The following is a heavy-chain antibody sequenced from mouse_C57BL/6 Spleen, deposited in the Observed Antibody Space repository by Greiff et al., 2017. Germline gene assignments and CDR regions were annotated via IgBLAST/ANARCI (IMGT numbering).Heavy chain of an antibody. D-gene: IGHD1-1*01. Sequence: EVMLVESGEGLVKPGGSLKLSCAASGFTFSSYAMSWVRQTPEKRLEWVAYISSGGDYIYYADTVKGRFTISRDNARNTLYLQMSSLKSEDTAMYYCTRDLNYGSSYWYFDVWGTGTTVTVSS. CDR1: GFTFSSYA. CDR2: ISSGGDYI. V-gene: IGHV5-9-1*02. J-gene: IGHJ1*03. CDR3: TRDLNYGSSYWYFDV.